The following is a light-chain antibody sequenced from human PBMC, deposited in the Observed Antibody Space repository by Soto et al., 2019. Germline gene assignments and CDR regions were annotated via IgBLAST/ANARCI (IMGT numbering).Light chain of an antibody. CDR3: QQYNSYSPT. Sequence: IHMTQSASTLSASVGYRVTITCRASQSVSDWLAWYQQKQGNPPKLLIYDTSRLESAVPSRFSGSGYETEFNLTISGLQTGDSATYYCQQYNSYSPTFGQGTKVDIK. CDR2: DTS. CDR1: QSVSDW. V-gene: IGKV1-5*01. J-gene: IGKJ1*01.